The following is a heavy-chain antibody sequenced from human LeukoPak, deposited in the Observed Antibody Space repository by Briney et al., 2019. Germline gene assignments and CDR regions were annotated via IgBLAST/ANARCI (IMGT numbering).Heavy chain of an antibody. CDR2: IYYSGST. CDR1: GGSISSGDYY. D-gene: IGHD3-3*01. J-gene: IGHJ6*03. CDR3: ARETYYDFWGGSPDYYYYMDV. V-gene: IGHV4-30-4*08. Sequence: PSETLSLTCTVSGGSISSGDYYWSWIRQPPGKGLEWIGYIYYSGSTYYNPSLKSRVTISVDTSKNQFSLKLSSVTAADTAVYYCARETYYDFWGGSPDYYYYMDVWGKGTTVTVSS.